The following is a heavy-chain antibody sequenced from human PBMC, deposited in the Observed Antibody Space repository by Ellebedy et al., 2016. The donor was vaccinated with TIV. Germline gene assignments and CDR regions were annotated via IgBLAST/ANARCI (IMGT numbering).Heavy chain of an antibody. CDR2: INPSGGST. CDR1: GYTLSNYY. J-gene: IGHJ4*02. V-gene: IGHV1-46*01. CDR3: ARIEAD. Sequence: ASVKVSXXASGYTLSNYYMHWVRQVPGQGLEWLGIINPSGGSTSYAQKFQGRVTMTRDTSTSTVYMELSSLRSEDTAVFYCARIEADWGQGTLVTVSS.